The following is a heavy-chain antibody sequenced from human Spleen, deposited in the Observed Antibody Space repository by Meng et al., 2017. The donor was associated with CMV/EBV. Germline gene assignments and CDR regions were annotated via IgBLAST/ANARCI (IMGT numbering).Heavy chain of an antibody. CDR3: IWNDLGDY. V-gene: IGHV3-15*02. CDR1: GFTFSNAW. J-gene: IGHJ4*02. D-gene: IGHD1-1*01. Sequence: VWSGGASVKAGGSLALSCAGSGFTFSNAWMHWLRQAPGKGLECVGLIKSKTDGETADYNAPVKGRFTISRDDSKNTLYLQMNSLKTEDTAIYYCIWNDLGDYWGQGTLVTVSS. CDR2: IKSKTDGETA.